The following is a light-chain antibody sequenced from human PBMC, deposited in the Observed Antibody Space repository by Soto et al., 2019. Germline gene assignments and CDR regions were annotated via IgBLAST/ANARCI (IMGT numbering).Light chain of an antibody. CDR1: SSNIGAGYD. V-gene: IGLV1-40*01. CDR3: QSYDSSLSVI. J-gene: IGLJ2*01. CDR2: GNS. Sequence: QSVLTQPPSVSGAPGQRVTISCTGSSSNIGAGYDVHWYQQLPGTAPKLLIYGNSNRPSGVPDRFSGSKSGTSASLATTGLQAEDDADYYCQSYDSSLSVIFGGGTKLTVL.